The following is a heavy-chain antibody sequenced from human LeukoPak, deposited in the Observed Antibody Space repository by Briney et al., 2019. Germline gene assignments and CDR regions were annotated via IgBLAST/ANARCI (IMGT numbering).Heavy chain of an antibody. D-gene: IGHD2-15*01. CDR1: GGSISSYY. V-gene: IGHV4-59*01. CDR3: ARGETPDWYCSGGSCYGYYGMDV. Sequence: PSETLSLTCTVSGGSISSYYWSWIRQPPGKGLEWIGYIYYSGSTNYNPSLKSRVTISVDTSKNQFSLKLSSVTAADTAVYYCARGETPDWYCSGGSCYGYYGMDVWGQGTTVTVSS. J-gene: IGHJ6*02. CDR2: IYYSGST.